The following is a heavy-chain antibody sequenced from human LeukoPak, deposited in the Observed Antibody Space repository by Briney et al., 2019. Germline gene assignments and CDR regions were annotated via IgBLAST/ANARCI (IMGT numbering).Heavy chain of an antibody. CDR1: GGSISSGGYS. Sequence: PSETLSLTCAVSGGSISSGGYSWSWTRQPPGRGLEWIGYIYHSGSTYYNPSLKSRVTISVDRSRNQFSLKLSSVTAADTAVYYCARGGDNYPPFYGMDVWGQGTTVTVSS. V-gene: IGHV4-30-2*01. J-gene: IGHJ6*02. CDR2: IYHSGST. CDR3: ARGGDNYPPFYGMDV. D-gene: IGHD2-21*02.